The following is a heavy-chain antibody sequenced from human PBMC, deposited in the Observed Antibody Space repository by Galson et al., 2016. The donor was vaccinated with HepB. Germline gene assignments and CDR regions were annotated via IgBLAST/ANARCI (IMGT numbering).Heavy chain of an antibody. CDR3: ARGHGGDWRDYYGVDV. Sequence: SVKVSCKASGFTFTAYSLHWVRQAPGQRLEWLGWINAGTGITKYSQKFRDRVTITRGTSANTVYLDMTSLRSEDTAVFYCARGHGGDWRDYYGVDVWGQGTPVAGSS. CDR2: INAGTGIT. J-gene: IGHJ6*02. V-gene: IGHV1-3*01. D-gene: IGHD2-21*02. CDR1: GFTFTAYS.